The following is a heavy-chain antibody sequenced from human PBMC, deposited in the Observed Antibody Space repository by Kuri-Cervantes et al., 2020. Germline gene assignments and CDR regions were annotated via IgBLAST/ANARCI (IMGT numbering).Heavy chain of an antibody. D-gene: IGHD6-19*01. CDR2: INQDGSEK. J-gene: IGHJ4*02. Sequence: GESLKISCAASGFTFSSYGMHWVRQAPGKGLERVAKINQDGSEKYYVDSVKGRFTISRDNAKNLVYLHLNSLRAEDTAVYYCASGIAVAGDFDYWGQGTLVTVSS. CDR3: ASGIAVAGDFDY. V-gene: IGHV3-7*01. CDR1: GFTFSSYG.